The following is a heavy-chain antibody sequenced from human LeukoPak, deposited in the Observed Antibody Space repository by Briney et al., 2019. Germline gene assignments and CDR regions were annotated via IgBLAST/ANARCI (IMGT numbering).Heavy chain of an antibody. Sequence: GESLKVSCKGSGYSFTNHYIGWVRLMPGKGLEWMGIIYPGDSDTRYSPSIQGQVTISADKSISTAYLQWSSLKASDTAMYYCARRGYGSGNYYYPNWGQGTLVTVSS. V-gene: IGHV5-51*01. CDR2: IYPGDSDT. D-gene: IGHD3-10*01. J-gene: IGHJ4*02. CDR1: GYSFTNHY. CDR3: ARRGYGSGNYYYPN.